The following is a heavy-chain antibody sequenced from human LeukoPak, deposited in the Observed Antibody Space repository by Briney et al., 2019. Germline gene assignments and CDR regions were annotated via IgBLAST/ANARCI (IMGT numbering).Heavy chain of an antibody. CDR2: ISSSGGST. CDR3: AKDRGVVVVPAAITYFQH. J-gene: IGHJ1*01. V-gene: IGHV3-23*01. D-gene: IGHD2-2*02. Sequence: GGSLRLSCAASGFTFSSYAMSWVRQAPGKGLEWVSAISSSGGSTYYADSVKGRFTISRDNSKNTLYLQMNSLRAEDTAVYYCAKDRGVVVVPAAITYFQHWGQGTLVTVSS. CDR1: GFTFSSYA.